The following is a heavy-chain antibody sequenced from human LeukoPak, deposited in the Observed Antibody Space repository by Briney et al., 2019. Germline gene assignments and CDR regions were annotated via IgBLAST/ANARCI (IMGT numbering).Heavy chain of an antibody. CDR2: INWNGGST. J-gene: IGHJ4*02. CDR3: ARDLANTRGCSSTSYSPH. Sequence: PGGSLRLSCAASGFTFDDYGMSWVRQAPGKGLEWVSGINWNGGSTGYADSVKGRFTISRDNAKNSLYLQMNSLRAEDTALYYCARDLANTRGCSSTSYSPHWGQGTLVTVSS. V-gene: IGHV3-20*04. D-gene: IGHD2-2*01. CDR1: GFTFDDYG.